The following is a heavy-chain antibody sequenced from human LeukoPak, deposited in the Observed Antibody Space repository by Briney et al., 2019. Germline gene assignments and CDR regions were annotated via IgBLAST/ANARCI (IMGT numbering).Heavy chain of an antibody. CDR1: GFTFSSYG. J-gene: IGHJ3*02. Sequence: PGGSLRLSCAASGFTFSSYGMHWVRPAPGKGLEWVAVIWYDGSNKYYADSVKGRFTISRDNSKNTLYLQMNSLRAEDTAVYYCAKEESVQRQLFDAFDIWGQGTMVTVSS. V-gene: IGHV3-33*06. CDR3: AKEESVQRQLFDAFDI. D-gene: IGHD6-13*01. CDR2: IWYDGSNK.